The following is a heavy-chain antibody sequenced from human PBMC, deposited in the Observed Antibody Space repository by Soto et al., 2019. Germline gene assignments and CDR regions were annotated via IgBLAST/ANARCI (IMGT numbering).Heavy chain of an antibody. CDR1: GGTFSSYA. Sequence: QVQLVQSGAEVKKPGSSVKVSYKASGGTFSSYAISWVRQAPGQGLEWMGGIIPIFGTANYAQKFQGRVTITADESTSTAYMELSSLISEDTAVYYCPSGVGWELLPPGKDYWGQGTLVTVSS. CDR3: PSGVGWELLPPGKDY. D-gene: IGHD1-26*01. V-gene: IGHV1-69*12. CDR2: IIPIFGTA. J-gene: IGHJ4*02.